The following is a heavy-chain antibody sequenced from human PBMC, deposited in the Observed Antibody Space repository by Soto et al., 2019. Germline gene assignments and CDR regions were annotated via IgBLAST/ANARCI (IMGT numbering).Heavy chain of an antibody. CDR2: ISAYNGNT. V-gene: IGHV1-18*04. D-gene: IGHD6-13*01. CDR3: ARVESSWYSSSWYYFDY. Sequence: ASVKVSCKXSGYTFTSYGISWVRQAPGQGLEWMGWISAYNGNTNYAQKLQGRVTMTTDTSTSTAYMELRSLRSDDTAVYYCARVESSWYSSSWYYFDYWGQGTLVTVSS. CDR1: GYTFTSYG. J-gene: IGHJ4*02.